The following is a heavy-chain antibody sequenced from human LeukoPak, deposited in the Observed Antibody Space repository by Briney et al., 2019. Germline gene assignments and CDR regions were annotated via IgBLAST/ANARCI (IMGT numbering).Heavy chain of an antibody. V-gene: IGHV4-59*01. CDR2: IYYSGST. J-gene: IGHJ6*03. CDR1: GGSTSSYY. Sequence: SETLSLTCTVSGGSTSSYYWSWIRQPPGKGLEWIGYIYYSGSTNYNPSLKSRVTISVDTSKNQFSLKLSSVTAADTAVYYCARARKDYGGNSGYYYYMDVWGKGTTVTISS. CDR3: ARARKDYGGNSGYYYYMDV. D-gene: IGHD4-23*01.